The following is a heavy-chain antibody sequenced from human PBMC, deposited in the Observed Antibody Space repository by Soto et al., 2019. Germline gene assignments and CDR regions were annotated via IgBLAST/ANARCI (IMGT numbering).Heavy chain of an antibody. CDR3: AREYGYYDSSGRLDYWYFDL. CDR2: INAGNGNT. J-gene: IGHJ2*01. CDR1: GYSFTSYV. D-gene: IGHD3-22*01. Sequence: QVHLVQSGAEVKKPGASVKISCKASGYSFTSYVMHWLRQAPGQSLERMGCINAGNGNTKFSQKFQDRVTITRDTSATTVYIELSGLSSEDTAVYYCAREYGYYDSSGRLDYWYFDLWGRGTLVTVSS. V-gene: IGHV1-3*01.